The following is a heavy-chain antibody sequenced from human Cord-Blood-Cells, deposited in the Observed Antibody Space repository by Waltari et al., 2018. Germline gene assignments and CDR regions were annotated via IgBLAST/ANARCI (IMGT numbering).Heavy chain of an antibody. CDR2: IYTSGST. CDR1: GGSISSYY. D-gene: IGHD5-12*01. CDR3: ARDSVVATRRRYYYYYGMDV. J-gene: IGHJ6*02. V-gene: IGHV4-4*07. Sequence: QVQLQESGPGLVKPSETLSLPCTVSGGSISSYYWSWIRQPAGKGLEWIGRIYTSGSTNYNPSLKSRGTMSVDTSKNQFSLKLSSVTAADTAVYYCARDSVVATRRRYYYYYGMDVWGQGTTVTVSS.